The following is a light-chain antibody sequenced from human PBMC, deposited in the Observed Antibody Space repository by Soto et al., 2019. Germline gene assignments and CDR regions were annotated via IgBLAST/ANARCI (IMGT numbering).Light chain of an antibody. CDR1: SSDVGGYNY. V-gene: IGLV2-8*01. CDR3: SSYAGSNNLV. J-gene: IGLJ3*02. Sequence: QSALPQPPSASGSPGQSVTISCTGTSSDVGGYNYVSWYQQHPGKAPKLMISDVSDRPSGVPDRFSGSKSGNTASLTVSGLQAEDEADYYCSSYAGSNNLVFGRGTKLTVL. CDR2: DVS.